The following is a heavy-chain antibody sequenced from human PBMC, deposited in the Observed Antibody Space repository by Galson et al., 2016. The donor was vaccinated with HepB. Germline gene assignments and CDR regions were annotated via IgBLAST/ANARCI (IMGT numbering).Heavy chain of an antibody. CDR1: VFTFSSFA. J-gene: IGHJ3*02. CDR2: ISYDGSNK. V-gene: IGHV3-30*14. D-gene: IGHD3-10*01. CDR3: ARDYYFGSGDAIDI. Sequence: SLRLSCAASVFTFSSFAMHWVRQAPGKGLEWVAVISYDGSNKFYADSVRGRSTISRDNSENTLYLQMNSLRVEDTAVYYCARDYYFGSGDAIDIWGQGTMVTV.